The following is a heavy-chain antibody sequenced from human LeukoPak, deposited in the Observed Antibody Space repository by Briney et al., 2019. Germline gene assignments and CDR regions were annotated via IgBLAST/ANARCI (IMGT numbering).Heavy chain of an antibody. CDR1: GYTFTGYY. D-gene: IGHD3-9*01. CDR3: ARVAAVRYFDWLRRGGLGY. CDR2: INPNSGGT. Sequence: GASVKVSCKASGYTFTGYYMHWVRQAPGQGLEWMGWINPNSGGTNYAQKFQGRVTMTRDTSISTAYMELSRLRSDDTAVYYCARVAAVRYFDWLRRGGLGYWGQGTLVTVSS. V-gene: IGHV1-2*02. J-gene: IGHJ4*02.